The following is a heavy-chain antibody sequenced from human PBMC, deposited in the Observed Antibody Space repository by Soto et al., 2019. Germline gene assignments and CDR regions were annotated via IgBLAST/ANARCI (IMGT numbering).Heavy chain of an antibody. D-gene: IGHD1-26*01. V-gene: IGHV3-23*01. CDR1: GFAFRTYA. CDR2: ISGSGDNT. CDR3: GKDLKLGGGTFIDQ. J-gene: IGHJ4*02. Sequence: EVQLLQSGGGLVQPGGSLRLSCAASGFAFRTYAMSWVRQAPGKGLEWVSAISGSGDNTYYTDPVKGRFTISRDNSENTLHLQMNCLRPEDTAIYYCGKDLKLGGGTFIDQWGQGTLVTVSS.